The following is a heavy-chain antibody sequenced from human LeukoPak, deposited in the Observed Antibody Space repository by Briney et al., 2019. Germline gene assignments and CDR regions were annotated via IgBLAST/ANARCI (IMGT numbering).Heavy chain of an antibody. CDR3: AKRGYSNDWYIDY. V-gene: IGHV3-21*01. D-gene: IGHD6-19*01. Sequence: GGSLRLSCAASGFTFSDYSMNWVRQAPGKGLQWVSSISSSSSYIYYADSVKGRFTISRDNAKNSLYLQMSSLRADDTAVYYCAKRGYSNDWYIDYWGQGTLVTVSS. J-gene: IGHJ4*02. CDR2: ISSSSSYI. CDR1: GFTFSDYS.